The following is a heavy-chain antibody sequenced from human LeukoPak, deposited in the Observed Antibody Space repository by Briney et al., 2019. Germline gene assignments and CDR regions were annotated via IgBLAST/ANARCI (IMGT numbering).Heavy chain of an antibody. V-gene: IGHV3-21*01. CDR3: ARSTDEGSYYDYFDY. CDR2: ISSSSSYI. CDR1: GFTFSSYS. Sequence: GGSLRLSCAASGFTFSSYSMNWVRQAPGEGLEWVSSISSSSSYIYYADSVKGRFTISRDNAKNSLYLRMNSLRAEDTAVYYCARSTDEGSYYDYFDYWGQGTLVTVSS. J-gene: IGHJ4*02. D-gene: IGHD1-26*01.